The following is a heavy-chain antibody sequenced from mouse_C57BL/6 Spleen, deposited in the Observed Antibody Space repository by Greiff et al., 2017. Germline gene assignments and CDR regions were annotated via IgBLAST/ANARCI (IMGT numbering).Heavy chain of an antibody. V-gene: IGHV1-81*01. CDR1: GYTFTSYG. J-gene: IGHJ2*01. CDR2: IYPRSGNT. D-gene: IGHD2-4*01. Sequence: QVQLQQSGAELARPGASVKLSCKASGYTFTSYGISWVKQRTGQGLEWIGEIYPRSGNTYYNEKFEGKATLTADKSSSTAYMELRSLTSEDSAVYFCAIYDDYGYFDYWGQGTTLTVSS. CDR3: AIYDDYGYFDY.